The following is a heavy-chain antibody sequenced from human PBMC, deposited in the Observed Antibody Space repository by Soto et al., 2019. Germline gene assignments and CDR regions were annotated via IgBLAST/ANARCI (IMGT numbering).Heavy chain of an antibody. D-gene: IGHD2-15*01. CDR3: APHVSCSGGSCQYDAFAI. Sequence: EVQVLESGGGLVQPGGSLRLSCEGSGFTVSSHAMTWIRQAPGKGPEWVSTITADGGTYYADSVKGRFAMSRDTSDNTLYLRMNGLGAEDTAAYYCAPHVSCSGGSCQYDAFAIRGQGTMVTVSS. CDR2: ITADGGT. CDR1: GFTVSSHA. V-gene: IGHV3-23*01. J-gene: IGHJ3*02.